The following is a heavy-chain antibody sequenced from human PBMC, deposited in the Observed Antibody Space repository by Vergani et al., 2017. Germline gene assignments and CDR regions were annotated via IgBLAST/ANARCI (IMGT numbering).Heavy chain of an antibody. Sequence: EVQLLDSGGGLVQPGGSLRLSCAASGFTFSTYAMRWVRQAPGKGLEWVSAISDSGSRSYYADSAKGRFTISRDNSENTLFLQMNSLRVEDTAVYYCVKASGSTGSGAFEIWGQGTMVTVSS. J-gene: IGHJ3*02. D-gene: IGHD1-26*01. V-gene: IGHV3-23*01. CDR1: GFTFSTYA. CDR2: ISDSGSRS. CDR3: VKASGSTGSGAFEI.